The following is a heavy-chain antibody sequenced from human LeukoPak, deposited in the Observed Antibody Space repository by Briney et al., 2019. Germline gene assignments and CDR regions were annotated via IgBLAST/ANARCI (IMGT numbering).Heavy chain of an antibody. D-gene: IGHD6-13*01. CDR2: ISSSSSYI. V-gene: IGHV3-21*01. Sequence: GGSLRLSCAASGFTFSSYSMNWVRQDPGKGLEWVSSISSSSSYIYYADSVKGRFTISRDNAKNSLYLQMTSLRAEDTAVYYCARVSQLRVDYWGQGTLVTVSS. CDR3: ARVSQLRVDY. CDR1: GFTFSSYS. J-gene: IGHJ4*02.